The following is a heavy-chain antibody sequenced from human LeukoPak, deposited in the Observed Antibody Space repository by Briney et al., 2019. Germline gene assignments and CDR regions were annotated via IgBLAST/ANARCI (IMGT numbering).Heavy chain of an antibody. D-gene: IGHD1-26*01. V-gene: IGHV1-69*05. CDR1: GGTFSSYA. CDR3: ARVQAGVGATTGNYYYYYVDV. J-gene: IGHJ6*03. CDR2: IIPIFGTA. Sequence: SVKVSCKASGGTFSSYAISWVRQAPGQGLEWMGGIIPIFGTANYAQKFQGRVTITTDESTSTAYMELSSLRSEDTAVYYCARVQAGVGATTGNYYYYYVDVWGKGTTVTVSS.